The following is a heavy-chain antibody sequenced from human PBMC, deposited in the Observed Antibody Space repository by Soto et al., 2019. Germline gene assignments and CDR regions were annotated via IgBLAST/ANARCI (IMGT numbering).Heavy chain of an antibody. Sequence: QITLKESGPTLVKPTQTLTLTCTFSGFSFTTDGMGVGWIRQPPGKALEWLALIYWDDDKRYSPSLKSRLTITKDASRNQVVLTLTNMDPADTATYYCAHLSWAASGTRYYFDYWGQGTLVTVSS. CDR1: GFSFTTDGMG. CDR3: AHLSWAASGTRYYFDY. V-gene: IGHV2-5*02. CDR2: IYWDDDK. J-gene: IGHJ4*02. D-gene: IGHD6-13*01.